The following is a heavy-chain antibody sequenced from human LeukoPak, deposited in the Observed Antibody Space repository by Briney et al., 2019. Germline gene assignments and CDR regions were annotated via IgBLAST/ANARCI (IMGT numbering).Heavy chain of an antibody. Sequence: NPSETLSLTCTVSGGSVSSGSYYWSWIRQPPGKGLEWNGYIYYSGGSTNYNPSLKSRVTISADTSKRQFSLNLSSVTAAETAVYYCARDGDYWGQGTLVTVSS. CDR1: GGSVSSGSYY. J-gene: IGHJ4*02. V-gene: IGHV4-61*01. CDR3: ARDGDY. CDR2: IYYSGGST.